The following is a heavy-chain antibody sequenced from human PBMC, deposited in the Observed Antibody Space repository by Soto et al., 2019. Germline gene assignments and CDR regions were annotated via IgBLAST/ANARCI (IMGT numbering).Heavy chain of an antibody. CDR2: MYNTEST. CDR1: GGSISRYY. D-gene: IGHD3-9*01. CDR3: ARSYYDILTGPFDY. J-gene: IGHJ4*02. Sequence: PSETLSLTCTVSGGSISRYYWSWIRQPPGKGLEWIGYMYNTESTVYNPSTKSRITITVDTSKNQISMKLNSVTAADTAVYYCARSYYDILTGPFDYWGQGTLVTVSS. V-gene: IGHV4-59*12.